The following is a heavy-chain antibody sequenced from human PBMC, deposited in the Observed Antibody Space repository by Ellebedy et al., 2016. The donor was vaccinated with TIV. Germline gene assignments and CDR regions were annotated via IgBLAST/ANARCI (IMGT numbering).Heavy chain of an antibody. CDR3: ARSDNLQTLDP. V-gene: IGHV1-8*01. Sequence: AASVKVSCKTSGYTFITHEINWVRQATGQGLEWMGWMNPDSGFTGYAQKFQGRVRMTWITSKSTAYMELSNLRSEDTAVYYCARSDNLQTLDPWGQGTLVTVSS. CDR2: MNPDSGFT. D-gene: IGHD1-1*01. CDR1: GYTFITHE. J-gene: IGHJ5*02.